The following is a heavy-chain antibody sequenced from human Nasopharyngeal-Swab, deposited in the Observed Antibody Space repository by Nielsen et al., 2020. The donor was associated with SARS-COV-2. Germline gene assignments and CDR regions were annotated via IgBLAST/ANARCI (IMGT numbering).Heavy chain of an antibody. J-gene: IGHJ4*03. D-gene: IGHD3-10*01. Sequence: GGSLRLSCKGSGYSSTSYWIGWARQMPGKGLEWMGIIYPGDSDTRYSPSFQGQVTIPADKSITTAYLQWSSLKASDTAMYYCARHLLGSNRYFDYWGQGTLVTVSS. CDR3: ARHLLGSNRYFDY. CDR1: GYSSTSYW. CDR2: IYPGDSDT. V-gene: IGHV5-51*01.